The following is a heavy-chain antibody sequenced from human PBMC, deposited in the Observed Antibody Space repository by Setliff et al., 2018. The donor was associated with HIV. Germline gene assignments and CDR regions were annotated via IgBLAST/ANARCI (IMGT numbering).Heavy chain of an antibody. J-gene: IGHJ4*02. CDR2: VKKDESEK. CDR1: GFSVSTYW. D-gene: IGHD1-26*01. Sequence: GGSLRLSCAASGFSVSTYWMNWVRQAPGKGLEWVANVKKDESEKYYVASVKGRFTISRDNAKNSLYLQMNNLRAEDTALYYCARGHSGSYFPYFDYWGQGTLVTVSS. CDR3: ARGHSGSYFPYFDY. V-gene: IGHV3-7*03.